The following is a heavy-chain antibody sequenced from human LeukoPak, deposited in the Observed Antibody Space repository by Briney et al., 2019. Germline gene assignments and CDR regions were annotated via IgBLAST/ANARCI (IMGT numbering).Heavy chain of an antibody. Sequence: ASVKVSCKASGYTFTSYDINWVRQATGQGLEWMGWMNPNSGNTGYAQKFQGRVTITRNTSISTAYMELSSLRSEDTAVYYCARAYYDSSGYYWLTFDYWGQGTLVTGSS. CDR2: MNPNSGNT. J-gene: IGHJ4*02. V-gene: IGHV1-8*03. D-gene: IGHD3-22*01. CDR1: GYTFTSYD. CDR3: ARAYYDSSGYYWLTFDY.